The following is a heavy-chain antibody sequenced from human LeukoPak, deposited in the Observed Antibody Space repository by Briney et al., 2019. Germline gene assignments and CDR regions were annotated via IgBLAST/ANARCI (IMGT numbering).Heavy chain of an antibody. CDR3: AKGFLGSYYWFGYFQH. V-gene: IGHV3-23*01. Sequence: PSETLSLTCTVSGGSFISSYWSWVRQAPGKGLEWVSAISGSGGSTYYADSVKGRFTISRDNSKNTLYLQMNSLRAEDTAVYYCAKGFLGSYYWFGYFQHWGQGTLVTVSS. J-gene: IGHJ1*01. D-gene: IGHD1-26*01. CDR2: ISGSGGST. CDR1: GGSFISSY.